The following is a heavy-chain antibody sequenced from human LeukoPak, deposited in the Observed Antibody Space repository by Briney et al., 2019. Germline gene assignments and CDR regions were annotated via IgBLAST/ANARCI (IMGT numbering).Heavy chain of an antibody. CDR1: GGSISSYY. J-gene: IGHJ6*03. Sequence: SETLSLTCTVSGGSISSYYWSWIRQPAGKGLEWIGRIYTSGSTNYNPSLKSRVTMSVDTSKNQFSLKLSSVTAADTAVYYCARDSTRHAAGAYYYYYYMDVGGKGTTVTVSS. CDR2: IYTSGST. D-gene: IGHD6-25*01. CDR3: ARDSTRHAAGAYYYYYYMDV. V-gene: IGHV4-4*07.